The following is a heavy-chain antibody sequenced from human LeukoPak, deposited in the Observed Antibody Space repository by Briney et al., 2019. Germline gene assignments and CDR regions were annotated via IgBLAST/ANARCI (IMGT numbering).Heavy chain of an antibody. D-gene: IGHD3-10*01. V-gene: IGHV3-48*03. CDR1: GFTFSSYE. CDR2: ISSSGSTI. Sequence: GSLRLSCAASGFTFSSYEMNWVRQAPGKGLEWVSYISSSGSTIYYADSVKGRFTISRDNAKNSLYLQMNSLRAEDTAVYYCATKSEYYYGSGFDYWGQGTLVTVSS. CDR3: ATKSEYYYGSGFDY. J-gene: IGHJ4*02.